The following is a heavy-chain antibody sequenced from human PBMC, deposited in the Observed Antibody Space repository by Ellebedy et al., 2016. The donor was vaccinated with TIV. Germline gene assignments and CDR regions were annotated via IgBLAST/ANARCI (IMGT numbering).Heavy chain of an antibody. Sequence: LSLTCXASGFTFSSYAMSWVRQAPGKGLEWVSAIRGSGVSTYYADSVKGRFTISRDNSKNTLYLQMNSLRAEDTAVYYCAKDPGYCSSTSCYRYFQHWGQGTLVTVSS. D-gene: IGHD2-2*02. V-gene: IGHV3-23*01. CDR1: GFTFSSYA. CDR2: IRGSGVST. J-gene: IGHJ1*01. CDR3: AKDPGYCSSTSCYRYFQH.